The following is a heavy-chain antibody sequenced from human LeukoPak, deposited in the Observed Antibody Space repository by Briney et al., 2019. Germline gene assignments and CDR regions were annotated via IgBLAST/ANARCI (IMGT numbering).Heavy chain of an antibody. V-gene: IGHV5-51*01. Sequence: GESLKISCKGSGYSFTSYWIGWVRQMPGKGLEWMGIIYPGDSDTTYSPSFQGQVTISGDKSINTVYLQWNSLEASDTAMYFCARVGDGYFDYWAQGTLVTVSS. CDR2: IYPGDSDT. CDR3: ARVGDGYFDY. D-gene: IGHD5-24*01. CDR1: GYSFTSYW. J-gene: IGHJ4*02.